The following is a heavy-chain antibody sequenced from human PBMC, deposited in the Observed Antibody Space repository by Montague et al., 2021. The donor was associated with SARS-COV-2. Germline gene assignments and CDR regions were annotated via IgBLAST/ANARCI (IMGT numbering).Heavy chain of an antibody. Sequence: SETLSLTCTVSGGSISSYYWSWIRQPPGKRLEWIGYIYYSGSTNYNPSLTSRVTISVDTSKNQFSLKLSAVAAAATAEYYCARTLRKLRYFDWPEYYFDYWGQGTLVTASS. V-gene: IGHV4-59*01. CDR1: GGSISSYY. CDR3: ARTLRKLRYFDWPEYYFDY. D-gene: IGHD3-9*01. J-gene: IGHJ4*02. CDR2: IYYSGST.